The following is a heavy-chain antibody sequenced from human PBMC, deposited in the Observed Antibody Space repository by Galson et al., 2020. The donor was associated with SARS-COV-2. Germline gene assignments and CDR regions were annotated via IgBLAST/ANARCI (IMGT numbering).Heavy chain of an antibody. CDR1: GFTFSSSA. Sequence: GGSLRLSCSASGFTFSSSAMTWVRQAPGKGLEWVSTISRTGDYKYYSDSVKGRFSISRDHSKNTLFLQIDSLRAEDTAVYYCANYYSVAGRGDVDAFDLWGQGTKVTVSS. V-gene: IGHV3-23*01. CDR3: ANYYSVAGRGDVDAFDL. D-gene: IGHD3-10*02. CDR2: ISRTGDYK. J-gene: IGHJ3*01.